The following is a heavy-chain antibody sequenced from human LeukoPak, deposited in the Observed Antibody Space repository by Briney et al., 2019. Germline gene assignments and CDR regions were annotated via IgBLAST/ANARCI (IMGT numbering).Heavy chain of an antibody. V-gene: IGHV3-64*01. J-gene: IGHJ4*02. CDR2: ISSNGDST. D-gene: IGHD3-16*01. CDR1: GFTFSNYG. CDR3: AGSTPAYDY. Sequence: GGSLRLSCEASGFTFSNYGMNWVRQAPGKGLEYVSAISSNGDSTYYANSVKGRFTISRDNSKNTLYLQMGSLRAEDMAIYYCAGSTPAYDYWGQGTLVTVSS.